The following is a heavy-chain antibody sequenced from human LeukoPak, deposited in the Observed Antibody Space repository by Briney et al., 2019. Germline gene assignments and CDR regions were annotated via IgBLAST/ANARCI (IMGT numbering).Heavy chain of an antibody. V-gene: IGHV3-43*02. Sequence: QSGGSLRLSCAASGFTFDNYAIHWVSQAPGKGLEWVSLISGDGGSTYYADSMKGRFTISRDNSKNSLYLQMNSLRTEDTALYYCARDSQEFFQHWGQGTLVTVSS. J-gene: IGHJ1*01. CDR3: ARDSQEFFQH. CDR1: GFTFDNYA. CDR2: ISGDGGST.